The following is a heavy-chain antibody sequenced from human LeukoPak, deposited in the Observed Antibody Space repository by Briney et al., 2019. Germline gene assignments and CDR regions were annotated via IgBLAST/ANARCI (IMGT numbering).Heavy chain of an antibody. D-gene: IGHD6-6*01. CDR2: IYYSGNS. Sequence: PSETLSLTCTVSGGSISSGGYYWSWIRQPPGKGLEWIGYIYYSGNSNYNPSLKSRVTMSLDTSKNQFSVKLSSVTAADTAVYYCVRRVAVRGFYGFDIWGQGAMVTVSS. J-gene: IGHJ3*02. CDR3: VRRVAVRGFYGFDI. V-gene: IGHV4-61*08. CDR1: GGSISSGGYY.